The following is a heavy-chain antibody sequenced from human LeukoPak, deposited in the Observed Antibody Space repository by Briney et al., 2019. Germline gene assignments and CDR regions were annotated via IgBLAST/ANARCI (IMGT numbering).Heavy chain of an antibody. V-gene: IGHV3-30*18. CDR2: ISYDGSNK. J-gene: IGHJ6*02. D-gene: IGHD6-19*01. CDR3: AKEESVAGTLWSYTYYAMDV. Sequence: PGGSLRLSCAASGFTFSSYGMHWVCQAPGKGLEWVAVISYDGSNKYYADSVKGRFTISRDNSKNMLYLQMNSLRAEDTAVYYCAKEESVAGTLWSYTYYAMDVWGQGTTVTVSS. CDR1: GFTFSSYG.